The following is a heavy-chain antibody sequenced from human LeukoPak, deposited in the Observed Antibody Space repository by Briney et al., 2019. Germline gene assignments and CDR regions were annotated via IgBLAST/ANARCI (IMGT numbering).Heavy chain of an antibody. CDR3: ARDMRELLKGQYFDY. Sequence: GASVKVSCKASGYTFTGYYMHWVRQAPGQGLEWMGWIHPNSGGTNYVQKFQGRVTMTRDTSISTAYMELSRLRSDDPAVYYCARDMRELLKGQYFDYWGQGTLVTVSS. CDR2: IHPNSGGT. J-gene: IGHJ4*02. D-gene: IGHD1-26*01. CDR1: GYTFTGYY. V-gene: IGHV1-2*02.